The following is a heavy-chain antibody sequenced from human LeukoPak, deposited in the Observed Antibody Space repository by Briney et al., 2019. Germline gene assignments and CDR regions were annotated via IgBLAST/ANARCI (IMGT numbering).Heavy chain of an antibody. CDR2: ISGSGGST. CDR3: AGDSSAYDAFDI. CDR1: GFTVSSNY. J-gene: IGHJ3*02. Sequence: PGGSLRLSCAASGFTVSSNYMSWVRQAPGKGLEWVSAISGSGGSTYYADSVKGRFTISRDNSKNTLYLQMNSLRAEDTAVYYCAGDSSAYDAFDIWGQGTMVTVSS. D-gene: IGHD3-22*01. V-gene: IGHV3-53*01.